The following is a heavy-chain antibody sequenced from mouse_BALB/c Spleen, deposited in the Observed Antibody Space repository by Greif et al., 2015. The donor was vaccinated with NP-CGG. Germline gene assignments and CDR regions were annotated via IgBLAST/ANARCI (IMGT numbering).Heavy chain of an antibody. J-gene: IGHJ1*01. V-gene: IGHV14-4*02. CDR2: SDPENGDT. D-gene: IGHD2-1*01. Sequence: VQLQQSGAELVRSGASVKLSCTASGFNIKDYYMHWVKQRPEQGLEWIGWSDPENGDTEYAPKFQGKATMTVDTSSNTAYLQLSSLTSEDTAVYYCKAHYGNYDWYFDVWGAGTTVTVSS. CDR3: KAHYGNYDWYFDV. CDR1: GFNIKDYY.